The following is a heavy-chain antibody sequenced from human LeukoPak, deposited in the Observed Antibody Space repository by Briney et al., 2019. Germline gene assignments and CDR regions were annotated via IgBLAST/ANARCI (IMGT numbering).Heavy chain of an antibody. J-gene: IGHJ6*03. V-gene: IGHV1-3*01. CDR2: MNVGNGNT. D-gene: IGHD2-15*01. CDR3: ARGRGTSGSNRDFYYYYYMDV. CDR1: GYSFTYYS. Sequence: ASVKVSCNASGYSFTYYSIHWLRQAPGQRPEWMGWMNVGNGNTKYSQKFQGRISLIRDTSTATTYMELSSLRHDDLAVYYCARGRGTSGSNRDFYYYYYMDVWGKGTTVTVSS.